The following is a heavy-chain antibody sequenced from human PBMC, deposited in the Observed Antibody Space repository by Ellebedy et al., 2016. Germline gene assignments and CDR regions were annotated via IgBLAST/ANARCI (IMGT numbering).Heavy chain of an antibody. Sequence: GESLKISCKGSGYSFTSYWIGWVRQMPGKGLEWMGIIYPGDSDTRYSPSFQGQVTISADKSISTAYLQWSSLKASDTAMYYCARLRMSGWYEGFFDYWGQGTLVTVSS. CDR1: GYSFTSYW. J-gene: IGHJ4*02. CDR2: IYPGDSDT. V-gene: IGHV5-51*01. CDR3: ARLRMSGWYEGFFDY. D-gene: IGHD6-19*01.